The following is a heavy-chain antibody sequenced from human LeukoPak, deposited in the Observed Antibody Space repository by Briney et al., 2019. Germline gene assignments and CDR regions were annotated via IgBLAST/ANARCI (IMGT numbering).Heavy chain of an antibody. Sequence: GGSLRLSCAASGFTFSSYAMHWVRQAPGKGLEWVAVISYDGSNKYYADSVKGRFTISRDNSKNTLYLQMNSLRAEDTAVYYCARVSNYGADYWGQGTLVTVSS. CDR1: GFTFSSYA. CDR3: ARVSNYGADY. J-gene: IGHJ4*02. D-gene: IGHD4-17*01. V-gene: IGHV3-30*14. CDR2: ISYDGSNK.